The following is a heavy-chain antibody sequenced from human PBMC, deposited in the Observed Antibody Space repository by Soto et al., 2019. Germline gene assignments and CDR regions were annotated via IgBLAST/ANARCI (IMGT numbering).Heavy chain of an antibody. CDR2: IYPGDSDT. CDR3: ARHLSRDAYNYNYYYYGMDV. D-gene: IGHD3-10*01. J-gene: IGHJ6*02. CDR1: GYSFTSYW. Sequence: GGSLKISCKGSGYSFTSYWIGWVRQMPGKGLEWMGIIYPGDSDTRYSPSFQGQVTISADKSISTAYLQWSSLKASDTAMYYCARHLSRDAYNYNYYYYGMDVWGQGTTVTVSS. V-gene: IGHV5-51*01.